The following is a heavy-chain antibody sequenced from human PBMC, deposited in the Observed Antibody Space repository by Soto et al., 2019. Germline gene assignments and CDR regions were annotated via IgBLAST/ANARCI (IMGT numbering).Heavy chain of an antibody. V-gene: IGHV3-21*01. CDR3: ARDGVNCSGGSCYKLRWAFDI. D-gene: IGHD2-15*01. Sequence: PGGSLRLSCAASGFTFSSYSMNWVRQAPGKGLEWVSSISSSSSYIYYADSVKGRFTISRDNAKNSLYLQMNSLRAEDTAVYYCARDGVNCSGGSCYKLRWAFDIWGQGTMVTVSS. CDR1: GFTFSSYS. CDR2: ISSSSSYI. J-gene: IGHJ3*02.